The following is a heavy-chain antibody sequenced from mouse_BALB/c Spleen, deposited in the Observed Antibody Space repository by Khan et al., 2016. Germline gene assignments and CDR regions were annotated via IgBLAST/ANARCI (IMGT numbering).Heavy chain of an antibody. Sequence: VQLQQSGAELVRSGASVKLSCTASGFNIKDFYIHWVKQRPEQGLEWIGWIDPEDGDTGYVPKFQGKATMTADTSSNTSYLQLSSLTSEATAVYYCNFYGNILAWFAYWGQGTLVTVSA. CDR1: GFNIKDFY. D-gene: IGHD2-1*01. J-gene: IGHJ3*01. CDR3: NFYGNILAWFAY. CDR2: IDPEDGDT. V-gene: IGHV14-4*02.